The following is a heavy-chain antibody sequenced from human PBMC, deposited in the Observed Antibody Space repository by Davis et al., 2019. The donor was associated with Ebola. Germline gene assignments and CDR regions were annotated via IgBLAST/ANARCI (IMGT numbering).Heavy chain of an antibody. D-gene: IGHD2-21*01. J-gene: IGHJ5*02. Sequence: MPSETLSLTCTVSGDSISAYYWSWIRQPPGKGLEWIGSIYYSGSTYYNPSLKSRVTISVDTSTNQFSVRLSSLTAADTGFYYCAREETRGSIAGWFDPWGQGTLVTVSS. CDR1: GDSISAYY. CDR3: AREETRGSIAGWFDP. V-gene: IGHV4-38-2*02. CDR2: IYYSGST.